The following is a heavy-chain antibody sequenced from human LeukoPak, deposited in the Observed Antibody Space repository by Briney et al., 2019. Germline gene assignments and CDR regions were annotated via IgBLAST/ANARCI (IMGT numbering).Heavy chain of an antibody. CDR2: ISSSGSTI. Sequence: SCAXXGFTFSSYEMNWVRQAPGKGLEGVSYISSSGSTIYYADSVKGRFTTSRDNAKNSLYLQMNSLRAEDTAVYYCASSGYSYGLFDYWGQGTLVTVSS. J-gene: IGHJ4*02. D-gene: IGHD5-18*01. CDR1: GFTFSSYE. CDR3: ASSGYSYGLFDY. V-gene: IGHV3-48*03.